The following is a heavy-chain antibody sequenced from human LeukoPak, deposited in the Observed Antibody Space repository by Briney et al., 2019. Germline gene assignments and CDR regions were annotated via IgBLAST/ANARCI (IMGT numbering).Heavy chain of an antibody. D-gene: IGHD2-2*01. V-gene: IGHV1-18*01. CDR2: ISAYNGNT. CDR1: GYTFTSYG. Sequence: ASVKVSFKASGYTFTSYGISWVRQAPGQGLEWMGWISAYNGNTNHAQKLQGRVTMTTDTSTSTAYMELRSLRSDDTAVYYCARAGYCSSTSCPYYFDYWGQGTLVTVSS. CDR3: ARAGYCSSTSCPYYFDY. J-gene: IGHJ4*02.